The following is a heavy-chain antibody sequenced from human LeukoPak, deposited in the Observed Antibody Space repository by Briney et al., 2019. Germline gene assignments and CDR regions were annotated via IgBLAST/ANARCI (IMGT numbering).Heavy chain of an antibody. Sequence: SETLSLTCAVSGGSISSSNWWSWVRQPPGKGLEWIGEIYHSGSTNYNPSLKSRVTISVDKSKNQFSLKLSSVTAADTAVYYCARAKGWFGELAYYYYGMDVWGQGTTVTVSS. V-gene: IGHV4-4*02. J-gene: IGHJ6*02. D-gene: IGHD3-10*01. CDR1: GGSISSSNW. CDR3: ARAKGWFGELAYYYYGMDV. CDR2: IYHSGST.